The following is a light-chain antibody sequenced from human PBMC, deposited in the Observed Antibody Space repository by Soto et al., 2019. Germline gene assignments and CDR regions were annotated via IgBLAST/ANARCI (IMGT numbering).Light chain of an antibody. Sequence: QSALTQPPSASGSPGQSVTISCTGRSSDVGGYDYVSWYQQHPGKAPKLIIYEVNKRPSGVPNRFSGSKSDNTASLTVSGLQAEDEADYFCSSFAGANIGVFGGGTKLTVL. V-gene: IGLV2-8*01. J-gene: IGLJ3*02. CDR1: SSDVGGYDY. CDR2: EVN. CDR3: SSFAGANIGV.